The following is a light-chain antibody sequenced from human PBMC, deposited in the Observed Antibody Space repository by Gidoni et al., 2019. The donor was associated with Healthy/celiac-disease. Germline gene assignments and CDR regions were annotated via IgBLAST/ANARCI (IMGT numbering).Light chain of an antibody. CDR2: GAS. Sequence: DIQMTPSPSSLSASLGDRVTITCRASQSISSYLNWYQHKPGKAPKLLIYGASSLQSGVPSRFSGSGSGTDFTLTISSLQPEDFATYYCQQSYSTPWTFGQGTKVEIK. CDR3: QQSYSTPWT. V-gene: IGKV1-39*01. CDR1: QSISSY. J-gene: IGKJ1*01.